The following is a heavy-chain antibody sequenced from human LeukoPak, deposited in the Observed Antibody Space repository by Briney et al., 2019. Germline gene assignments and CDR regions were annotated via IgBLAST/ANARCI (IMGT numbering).Heavy chain of an antibody. CDR2: ISSTSNYI. CDR3: ASGELDSLYYFDF. Sequence: GGSLRLSCAASGFTFSSYNMNWVRQAPGKGLEWVSSISSTSNYIYYADSVKGRFTISRDNAKNTLYLQMNSLRAEDTAVYYCASGELDSLYYFDFWGQGTLVTVSS. D-gene: IGHD1-1*01. J-gene: IGHJ4*02. CDR1: GFTFSSYN. V-gene: IGHV3-21*01.